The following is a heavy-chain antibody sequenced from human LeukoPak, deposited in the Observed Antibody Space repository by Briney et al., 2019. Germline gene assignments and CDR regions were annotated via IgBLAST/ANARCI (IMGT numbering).Heavy chain of an antibody. J-gene: IGHJ4*02. CDR3: ARATNNYGGNSDY. V-gene: IGHV3-64*01. Sequence: GGSLRLSCAASGFTFSSFTMQWVRQAPGKGLEYVSAISSNGGSTYYANSVKGRFTISRDNSKSSLYLQMGSLRAVDMGVYYCARATNNYGGNSDYWGQGTLVTVSS. D-gene: IGHD4-23*01. CDR2: ISSNGGST. CDR1: GFTFSSFT.